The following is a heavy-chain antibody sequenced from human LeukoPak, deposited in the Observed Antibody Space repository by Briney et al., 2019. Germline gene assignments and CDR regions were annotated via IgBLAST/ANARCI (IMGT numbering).Heavy chain of an antibody. CDR1: GFTFSSYA. D-gene: IGHD4-17*01. J-gene: IGHJ4*02. Sequence: PGGSLRLSCSASGFTFSSYAMHWVRQAPGKGLEYVSAISSNGGSTYYADSVKGRFTIPRDNSKNTLYLQMSSPRAEDTAVYYCVKDLGISVTTAPGFDYWGQGTLVTVSS. V-gene: IGHV3-64D*06. CDR2: ISSNGGST. CDR3: VKDLGISVTTAPGFDY.